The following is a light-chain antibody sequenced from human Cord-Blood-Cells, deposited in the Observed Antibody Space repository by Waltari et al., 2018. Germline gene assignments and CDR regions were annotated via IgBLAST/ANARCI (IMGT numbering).Light chain of an antibody. V-gene: IGKV1-39*01. CDR2: AAS. CDR3: QQSYSTLGT. Sequence: DIQMTQSPSSLSASVGDRVTITCRASQSISSYLNWYQQKPGKAPKLLIYAASSLQSVVPSRFSGSGSVTDFTLTISSLQPEDFATYYCQQSYSTLGTFGQGTKVEIK. CDR1: QSISSY. J-gene: IGKJ1*01.